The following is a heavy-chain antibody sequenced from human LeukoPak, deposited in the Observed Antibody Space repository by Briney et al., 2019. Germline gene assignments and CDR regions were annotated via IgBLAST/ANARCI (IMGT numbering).Heavy chain of an antibody. V-gene: IGHV4-34*01. J-gene: IGHJ6*03. CDR3: ARHLYYYYYYYMDV. Sequence: SETLSLTCAVYGGSFGGYYWSWIRQPPGKGLEWIGEINHSGSTYYNPSLKSRVTISVDTSKNQFSLKLSSVTAADTAVYYCARHLYYYYYYYMDVWGKGTTVTISS. CDR1: GGSFGGYY. CDR2: INHSGST. D-gene: IGHD3-3*02.